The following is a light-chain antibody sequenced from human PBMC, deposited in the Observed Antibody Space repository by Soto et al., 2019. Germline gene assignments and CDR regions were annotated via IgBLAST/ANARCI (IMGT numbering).Light chain of an antibody. CDR2: AAS. J-gene: IGKJ5*01. Sequence: IQMTQSPSTLSASVGDRVSIPCRASQDIAAYLAWYQHKPGRAPELLIHAASSLQSGVPSRFSGSGSGTDFTLTINSLQPEDFATYYCQQAYSFPITFGQGTRLEIK. V-gene: IGKV1-12*01. CDR1: QDIAAY. CDR3: QQAYSFPIT.